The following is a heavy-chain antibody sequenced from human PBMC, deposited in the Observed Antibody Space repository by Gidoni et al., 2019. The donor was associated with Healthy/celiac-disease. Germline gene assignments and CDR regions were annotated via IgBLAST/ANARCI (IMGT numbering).Heavy chain of an antibody. CDR1: GFTFDDYA. CDR2: SSWKSGSI. Sequence: EVQLVESGGGLVQPGRSLRLSCAASGFTFDDYAMHWVRQAPGKGLEWVSGSSWKSGSIGYADSVKGRFTISRDNAKNSLYLQMNSLRAEDTALDYCAKSPYGDYYFDYWGQGTLVTVSS. D-gene: IGHD4-17*01. J-gene: IGHJ4*02. CDR3: AKSPYGDYYFDY. V-gene: IGHV3-9*01.